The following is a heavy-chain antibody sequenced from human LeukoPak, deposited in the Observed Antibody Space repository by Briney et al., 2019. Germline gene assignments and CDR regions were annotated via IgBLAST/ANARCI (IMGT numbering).Heavy chain of an antibody. CDR3: ARDRDDFWSGNYYYYYMDV. CDR1: GYTFTGFY. D-gene: IGHD3-3*01. V-gene: IGHV1-2*02. J-gene: IGHJ6*03. Sequence: ASVKVSCKASGYTFTGFYIHWVRQAPGQGLEWMGWINPNSGGTKYAQRFQGRVTMTRDTSISTAYMELSRLGSDDTAVYYCARDRDDFWSGNYYYYYMDVWGKGTTVTVSS. CDR2: INPNSGGT.